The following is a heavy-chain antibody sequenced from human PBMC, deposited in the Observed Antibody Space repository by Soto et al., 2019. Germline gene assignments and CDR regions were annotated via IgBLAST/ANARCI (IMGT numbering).Heavy chain of an antibody. CDR2: IYYSGST. CDR1: GGSISSSSYY. J-gene: IGHJ6*03. Sequence: PSETLSLTCTVSGGSISSSSYYWGWIRQPPGKGLEWIGSIYYSGSTYYNPSLKSRVTISVDTSKNQFSLKLSSVTAADTAVYYCASPTTYSSSFHHYYYYMDVWGKGTTVTVSS. D-gene: IGHD6-6*01. V-gene: IGHV4-39*01. CDR3: ASPTTYSSSFHHYYYYMDV.